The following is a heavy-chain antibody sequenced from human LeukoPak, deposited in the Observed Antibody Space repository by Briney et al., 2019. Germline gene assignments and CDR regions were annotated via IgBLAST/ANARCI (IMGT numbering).Heavy chain of an antibody. CDR3: ARGVIAARPGPRMDV. V-gene: IGHV1-46*01. Sequence: ASVKVSCKASGYTFTSYYMHWVRQAPGQGLEWMGIINPSGGSTSYAQKFQGRVTMTRDTSTSTVYIELSSLRSEDTAVYYCARGVIAARPGPRMDVWGQGTTVTVSS. CDR2: INPSGGST. CDR1: GYTFTSYY. D-gene: IGHD6-6*01. J-gene: IGHJ6*02.